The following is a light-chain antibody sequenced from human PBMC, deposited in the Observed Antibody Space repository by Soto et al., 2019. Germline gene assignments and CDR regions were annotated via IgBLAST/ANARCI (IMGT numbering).Light chain of an antibody. V-gene: IGLV1-51*01. Sequence: QSVMTQPPSVSAAPGQKVTISCSGSSSNIGGNSVSWYQQLPGTAPKRLIYDDIKRPSGIPDRFSGSKSGTSATLGITGFQTGDEADYYCGSWDSSLSAYVFGTGTKLTVL. CDR3: GSWDSSLSAYV. J-gene: IGLJ1*01. CDR2: DDI. CDR1: SSNIGGNS.